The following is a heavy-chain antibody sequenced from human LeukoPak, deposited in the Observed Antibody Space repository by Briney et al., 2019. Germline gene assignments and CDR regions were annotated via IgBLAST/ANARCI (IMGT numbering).Heavy chain of an antibody. J-gene: IGHJ4*02. D-gene: IGHD1/OR15-1a*01. CDR3: ARTETTLGGLDY. CDR2: IYYSGST. CDR1: GGSISSGGYY. V-gene: IGHV4-31*03. Sequence: PSETLSPTCTVSGGSISSGGYYWSWIRQHPGKGLERIGYIYYSGSTYYNPSLKSRVTISVDTSKNQFSLKLSSVTAADTAVYYCARTETTLGGLDYWGQGTLVTVSS.